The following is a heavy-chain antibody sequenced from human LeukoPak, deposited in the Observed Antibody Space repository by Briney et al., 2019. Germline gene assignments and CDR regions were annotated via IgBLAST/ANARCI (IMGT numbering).Heavy chain of an antibody. J-gene: IGHJ5*02. CDR3: ARGLSSSWYSLGRIGANWFDP. V-gene: IGHV4-39*07. D-gene: IGHD6-13*01. Sequence: SETLSLTCTVSGDSISSTNYYWGWIRQPPGKGLEWIGSIYYSGSTFNNPSLKSRVTISVDTSKNQFSLKLSSVTAADTAVYYCARGLSSSWYSLGRIGANWFDPWGQGTLVTVSS. CDR2: IYYSGST. CDR1: GDSISSTNYY.